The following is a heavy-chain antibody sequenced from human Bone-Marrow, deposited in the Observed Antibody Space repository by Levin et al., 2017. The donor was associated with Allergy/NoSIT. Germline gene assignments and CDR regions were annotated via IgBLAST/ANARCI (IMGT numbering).Heavy chain of an antibody. CDR2: ISGGSSRI. D-gene: IGHD3-16*01. J-gene: IGHJ6*02. CDR3: ASWAMFYYDGSDFDYFYYGMDV. CDR1: GLSFSNYD. Sequence: SCAASGLSFSNYDMNWVRQAPGKGLEWVSSISGGSSRIYYADSVKVRFTISRDNAKNSLYLQMNSLRVEDTAVYYCASWAMFYYDGSDFDYFYYGMDVWGQGTTVTVSS. V-gene: IGHV3-21*06.